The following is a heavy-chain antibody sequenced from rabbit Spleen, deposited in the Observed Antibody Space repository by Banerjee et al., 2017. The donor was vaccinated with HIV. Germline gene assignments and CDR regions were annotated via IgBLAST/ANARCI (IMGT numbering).Heavy chain of an antibody. Sequence: QEQLEESGGGLVQPGGSLKLSCKASGFDFNSYGVSWVRQVPGKGLEWIGYIDPVFGITYYANWVNGRFTISSHNAQNTLFLQLNSLTAADTATYFCVREVAAKFNLWGPGTLVTVS. CDR2: IDPVFGIT. J-gene: IGHJ4*01. CDR1: GFDFNSYG. CDR3: VREVAAKFNL. V-gene: IGHV1S47*01. D-gene: IGHD4-1*01.